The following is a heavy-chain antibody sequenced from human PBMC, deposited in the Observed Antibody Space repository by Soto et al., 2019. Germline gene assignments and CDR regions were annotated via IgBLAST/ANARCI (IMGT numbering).Heavy chain of an antibody. J-gene: IGHJ6*02. V-gene: IGHV3-33*01. D-gene: IGHD3-16*01. CDR3: ARDQVPSVNSAIGGNFYYHGMDI. Sequence: VLLVNSGGGVVQPGGSLRLSCAASGFMFSDYGVHWVRQAPDKGLEWVAVMSSDGRDKLYGESVRGRPTMFRDESNNTVDLQIGTMTVVDTGVYYCARDQVPSVNSAIGGNFYYHGMDIWGQGSPVTVSS. CDR2: MSSDGRDK. CDR1: GFMFSDYG.